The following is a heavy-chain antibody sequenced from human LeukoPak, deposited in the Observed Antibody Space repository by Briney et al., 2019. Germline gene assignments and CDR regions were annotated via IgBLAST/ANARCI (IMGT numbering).Heavy chain of an antibody. Sequence: ASVKVSCKASGYTFTSYGISWVRQAPGQGLEWMGWINPNSGGTNYAQKFQGRVTMTRDTSISTAYMELSRLRSDDTAVYYCARLGWYYDSSGYSSPNDYWGQGTLVTVSS. J-gene: IGHJ4*02. CDR2: INPNSGGT. CDR1: GYTFTSYG. CDR3: ARLGWYYDSSGYSSPNDY. V-gene: IGHV1-2*02. D-gene: IGHD3-22*01.